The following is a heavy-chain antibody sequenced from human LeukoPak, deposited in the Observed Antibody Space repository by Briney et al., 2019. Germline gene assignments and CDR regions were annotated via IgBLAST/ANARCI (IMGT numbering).Heavy chain of an antibody. V-gene: IGHV5-51*01. CDR2: IYPGDSDT. Sequence: GESLKISCKGSGYSFTSYWIGWVRRMPGKGLEWMGIIYPGDSDTRYSPSFQGQVTISADKSISTAYLQWSSLKAPDTAMYYCARPAEYCSGGSCYSTLSFDYWGQGTLVTVSS. CDR3: ARPAEYCSGGSCYSTLSFDY. D-gene: IGHD2-15*01. CDR1: GYSFTSYW. J-gene: IGHJ4*02.